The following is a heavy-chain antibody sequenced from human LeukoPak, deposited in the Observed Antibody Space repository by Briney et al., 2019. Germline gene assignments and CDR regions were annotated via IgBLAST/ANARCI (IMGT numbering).Heavy chain of an antibody. V-gene: IGHV3-23*01. D-gene: IGHD3-10*01. CDR2: ISGSGGST. J-gene: IGHJ4*02. Sequence: PGGSLRLSCAASGFTFSSYAMSWVRQAPGKGLEWVSAISGSGGSTYYADSVKGRFTISRDNSKNTLYLQMNSLRAEDTAVYYCANVLPPMVRGPYYFDYWGQGTLVTVSS. CDR3: ANVLPPMVRGPYYFDY. CDR1: GFTFSSYA.